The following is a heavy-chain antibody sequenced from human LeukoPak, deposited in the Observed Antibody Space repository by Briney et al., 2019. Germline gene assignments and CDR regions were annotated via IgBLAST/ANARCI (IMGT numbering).Heavy chain of an antibody. Sequence: GGSLRLSCAASGFTFSSYSMNWVRQAPGKGLEWVSSISSSSSYIYYAVSVKGRFTISRDNAKNSLYLQMNSLRAEDTAVYYCARGASEGEFDYWGQGTLVTVSS. CDR1: GFTFSSYS. CDR2: ISSSSSYI. V-gene: IGHV3-21*01. D-gene: IGHD3-16*01. CDR3: ARGASEGEFDY. J-gene: IGHJ4*02.